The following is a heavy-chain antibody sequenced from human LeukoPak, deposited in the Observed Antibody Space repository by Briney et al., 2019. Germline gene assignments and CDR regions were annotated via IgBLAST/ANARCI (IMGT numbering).Heavy chain of an antibody. Sequence: ASVKVSCKASGYTFTSYDINWVRQATGQGLEWMGWMNPNSGNTGYAQKFQGRVTMTRNTSISTAYMELSSLRSEDTAVYYCARGIGVSLLWFGDAGNWFDPWGQGTLVTVSS. CDR1: GYTFTSYD. CDR3: ARGIGVSLLWFGDAGNWFDP. V-gene: IGHV1-8*01. D-gene: IGHD3-10*01. J-gene: IGHJ5*02. CDR2: MNPNSGNT.